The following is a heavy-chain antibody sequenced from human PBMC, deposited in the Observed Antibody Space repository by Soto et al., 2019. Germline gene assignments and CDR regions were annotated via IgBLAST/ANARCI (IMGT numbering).Heavy chain of an antibody. CDR2: ISSNGSSI. CDR1: GFTFSDYY. CDR3: AKDQTGWLVRLFDY. J-gene: IGHJ4*02. Sequence: GGSLRLSCAASGFTFSDYYMSWIRQAPGKGLEWVSGISSNGSSIYYADSVKGRFTISRDNAKNSLYLQMNSLRAEDTALYYCAKDQTGWLVRLFDYWGQGTLVTVSS. V-gene: IGHV3-11*01. D-gene: IGHD6-19*01.